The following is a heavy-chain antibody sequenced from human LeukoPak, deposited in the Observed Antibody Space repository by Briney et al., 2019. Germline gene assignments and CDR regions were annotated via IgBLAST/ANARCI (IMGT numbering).Heavy chain of an antibody. D-gene: IGHD3-10*01. CDR3: ATGTRITMVRGVPNAFDI. CDR2: IIPILGIA. CDR1: GGTFSSYA. V-gene: IGHV1-69*04. J-gene: IGHJ3*02. Sequence: ASVKVSCKASGGTFSSYAISWVRQAPGQGLEWMGRIIPILGIANYAQKFQGRVTITADKSTSTAYMELSSLRSEDTAVYYCATGTRITMVRGVPNAFDIWGQGTMVTVSS.